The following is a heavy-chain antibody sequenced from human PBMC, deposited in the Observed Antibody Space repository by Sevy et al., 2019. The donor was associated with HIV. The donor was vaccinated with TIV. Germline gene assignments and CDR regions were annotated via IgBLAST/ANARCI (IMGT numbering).Heavy chain of an antibody. CDR2: ISNSGDRT. J-gene: IGHJ4*02. D-gene: IGHD7-27*01. CDR1: GFSFNTYA. Sequence: GGSLRLSCAASGFSFNTYAMTWVRQAPGKGLEWVSVISNSGDRTYYADSVKGRFTISRDNSKNTLYLQMISLRAEDTAVYYCAKTLGAIASPFDYRGPGTLVTVSS. V-gene: IGHV3-23*01. CDR3: AKTLGAIASPFDY.